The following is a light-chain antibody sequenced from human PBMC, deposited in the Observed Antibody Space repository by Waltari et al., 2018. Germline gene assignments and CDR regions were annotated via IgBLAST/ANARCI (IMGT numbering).Light chain of an antibody. CDR3: QSYDSILRGSI. V-gene: IGLV1-40*01. CDR1: RTNIGEGND. J-gene: IGLJ2*01. Sequence: QSVMTQPPSVSGAPGQRVTISCTGSRTNIGEGNDVHWYQQIPGAAPKVVIYRNTSRPSGVPDRFSGSMSGTSAFLAITGLQAEDEADYSCQSYDSILRGSIFGGGTKVTVL. CDR2: RNT.